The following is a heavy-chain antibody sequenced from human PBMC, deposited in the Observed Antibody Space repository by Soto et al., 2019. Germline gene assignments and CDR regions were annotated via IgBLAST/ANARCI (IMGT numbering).Heavy chain of an antibody. J-gene: IGHJ3*02. CDR3: ARGVYGSVNDYTGPSAFDI. V-gene: IGHV1-69*06. CDR2: TIPVFNTA. D-gene: IGHD3-10*01. CDR1: GGTLSDHG. Sequence: QVQLEQSGAEVKKPGSSVKVSCKASGGTLSDHGVAWLRQAPGQGLEWMGGTIPVFNTAKYVQKFQGRVTVTADKFTNIAYMELSSLRSEDTAFYFWARGVYGSVNDYTGPSAFDIWGQGTMVIVSS.